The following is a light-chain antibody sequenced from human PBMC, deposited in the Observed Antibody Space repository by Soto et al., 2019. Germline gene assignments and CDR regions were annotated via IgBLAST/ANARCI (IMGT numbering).Light chain of an antibody. Sequence: QSVLTQPPSASGTPGQRVTISCSGSSSNIGSNTVNWYQQLPGTAPKLLIYSNNQRPSGVPDRFSGSKSGTSASLAISGLQSEDEADYYWAAWDDSLNGYAFGTGTKLTVL. J-gene: IGLJ1*01. V-gene: IGLV1-44*01. CDR2: SNN. CDR3: AAWDDSLNGYA. CDR1: SSNIGSNT.